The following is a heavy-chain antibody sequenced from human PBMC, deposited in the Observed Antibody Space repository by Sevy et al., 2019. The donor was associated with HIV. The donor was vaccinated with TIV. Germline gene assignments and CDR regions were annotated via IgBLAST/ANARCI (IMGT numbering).Heavy chain of an antibody. Sequence: GGSLRLSCVASGLTFSSDSMNWVRQAPGKGLEWLAYISSSSRTIYYADSVEGRFTISRDNDKKSVILQMNNLRDEESATYYCARDVDTPFVRSFDSWGQGTLVTVSS. J-gene: IGHJ4*02. V-gene: IGHV3-48*02. CDR3: ARDVDTPFVRSFDS. D-gene: IGHD5-18*01. CDR2: ISSSSRTI. CDR1: GLTFSSDS.